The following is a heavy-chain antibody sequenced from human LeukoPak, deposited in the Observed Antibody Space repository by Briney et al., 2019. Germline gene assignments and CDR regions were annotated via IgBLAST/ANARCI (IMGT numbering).Heavy chain of an antibody. CDR1: GGSISSGSYY. V-gene: IGHV4-61*02. CDR2: IYTSGST. J-gene: IGHJ6*03. CDR3: ARVGYSGYDDAGYYYYYYMDV. Sequence: SETLSLTCTVSGGSISSGSYYWSWIRQPAGKGLEWIGRIYTSGSTNYNPSLKSRVTISVDTSKNQFSLKLSSVTAADTTVYYCARVGYSGYDDAGYYYYYYMDVWGKGTTVTVSS. D-gene: IGHD5-12*01.